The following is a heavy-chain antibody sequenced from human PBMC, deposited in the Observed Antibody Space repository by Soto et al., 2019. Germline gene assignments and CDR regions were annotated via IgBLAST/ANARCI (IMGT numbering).Heavy chain of an antibody. V-gene: IGHV4-34*01. Sequence: QVQLQQWGAGLLKPSETLSLTCAVYGGSFSGYYWSWIRQPPGKGLEWIGEINHSGSTNYNPPLKSRVTISVDTSKNQFSLKLSSVTAADTAVYYCARGFRGAVRFDPWGQGTLVTVSS. CDR3: ARGFRGAVRFDP. D-gene: IGHD3-10*01. CDR2: INHSGST. CDR1: GGSFSGYY. J-gene: IGHJ5*02.